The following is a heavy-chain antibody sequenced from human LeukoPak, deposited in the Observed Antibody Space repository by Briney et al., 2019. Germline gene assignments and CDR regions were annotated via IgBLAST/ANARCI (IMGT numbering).Heavy chain of an antibody. CDR1: GGSIGGYY. J-gene: IGHJ3*02. CDR3: ARVGNDAFDI. Sequence: SETLSLTCTVSGGSIGGYYWNWIRQSPEKGLECIGYIYYTGNTDYNPSLKSRVTISLDTSKNQFSLKLSSVTAADTAVYYCARVGNDAFDIWGQGTMVTVSS. CDR2: IYYTGNT. V-gene: IGHV4-59*01.